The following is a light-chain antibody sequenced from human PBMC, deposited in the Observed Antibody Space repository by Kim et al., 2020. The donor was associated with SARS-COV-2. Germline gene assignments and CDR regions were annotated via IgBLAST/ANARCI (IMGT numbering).Light chain of an antibody. Sequence: EIVLTQSPGTLSLSQGERATLSYRASQSVTTYLAWYQQKPGQTPRLLIYAASSRATGIPDRFSGGGSGTDFTLTISRLEPEDFAVYYCQQYGSSPYTFGQGTKLEI. CDR2: AAS. CDR3: QQYGSSPYT. V-gene: IGKV3-20*01. CDR1: QSVTTY. J-gene: IGKJ2*01.